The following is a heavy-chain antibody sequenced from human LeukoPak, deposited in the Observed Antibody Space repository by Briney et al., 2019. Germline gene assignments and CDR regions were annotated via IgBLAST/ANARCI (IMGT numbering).Heavy chain of an antibody. D-gene: IGHD3-22*01. CDR1: GYSISSGYY. V-gene: IGHV4-38-2*01. J-gene: IGHJ4*02. CDR2: IYHSGST. Sequence: SETLSLTCAVSGYSISSGYYWGWIRQPPGKGLEWIGSIYHSGSTYYNPSLKSRVTISVDTSKNQFSLKLSSVTAADTAVYYCARRSYHDSSGPLDYWGQGTLVTVSS. CDR3: ARRSYHDSSGPLDY.